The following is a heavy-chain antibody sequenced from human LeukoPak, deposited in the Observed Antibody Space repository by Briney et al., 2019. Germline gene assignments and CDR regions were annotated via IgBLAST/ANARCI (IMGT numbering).Heavy chain of an antibody. Sequence: GGSLRLSCAASGFTFSNFAVVWVRQAPGKGLEWVSAISGSGGSTYYADSVKGRFTISRDNSKNTLYLQMNSLRAEDTAVYYCAKGVSGWYASSDYWGQGTLVTVSS. CDR2: ISGSGGST. J-gene: IGHJ4*02. D-gene: IGHD6-19*01. V-gene: IGHV3-23*01. CDR3: AKGVSGWYASSDY. CDR1: GFTFSNFA.